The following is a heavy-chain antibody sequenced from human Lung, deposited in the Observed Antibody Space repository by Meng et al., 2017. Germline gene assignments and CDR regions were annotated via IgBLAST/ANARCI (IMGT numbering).Heavy chain of an antibody. CDR3: ARGPTTMAHDFDY. Sequence: QVQLQQWGAGLLKPSETLSLTCVVSGGSFSDYYWSWIRQPPGKGLEWIGEINHSGSTNYNPSLESRATISVDTSQNNLSLKLSSVTAADSAVYYCARGPTTMAHDFDYWGQGTLVPSPQ. J-gene: IGHJ4*02. CDR1: GGSFSDYY. D-gene: IGHD4-11*01. CDR2: INHSGST. V-gene: IGHV4-34*01.